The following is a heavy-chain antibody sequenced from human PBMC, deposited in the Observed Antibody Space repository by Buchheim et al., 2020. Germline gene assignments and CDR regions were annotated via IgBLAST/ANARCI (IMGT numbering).Heavy chain of an antibody. Sequence: QVQLVESGGGVVQPGRSLRLSCAASGFTFSSYAMHWVRQAPGKGLEWVAVISYDGSNKYYADSVKGRFTISRDNSKNTLYLQMNSLRAEDTAVYYCARDLSGAAAGSDFDYWGQGTL. V-gene: IGHV3-30-3*01. J-gene: IGHJ4*02. CDR2: ISYDGSNK. D-gene: IGHD6-13*01. CDR3: ARDLSGAAAGSDFDY. CDR1: GFTFSSYA.